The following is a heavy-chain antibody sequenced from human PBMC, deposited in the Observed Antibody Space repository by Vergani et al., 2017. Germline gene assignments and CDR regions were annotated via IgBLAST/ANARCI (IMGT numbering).Heavy chain of an antibody. V-gene: IGHV1-2*02. D-gene: IGHD2/OR15-2a*01. CDR1: GYTFTGLY. CDR3: ARPRRYCDKTYCSSREIYYMDV. Sequence: QVQLVQSGAEVKKPGASVKVSCKASGYTFTGLYMHWVRQAPGQGLEWMGWINTNSGGTSYAQKFHGRVTMTRDTSISTAYMDLSRPRSDDTAVYYCARPRRYCDKTYCSSREIYYMDVWGKGTTVTVSS. CDR2: INTNSGGT. J-gene: IGHJ6*03.